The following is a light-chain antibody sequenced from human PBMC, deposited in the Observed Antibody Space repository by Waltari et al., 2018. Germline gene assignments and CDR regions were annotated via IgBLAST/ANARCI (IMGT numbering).Light chain of an antibody. CDR1: QSVSRS. Sequence: EMVLTQSPGTLSLSPGERATLSCRPSQSVSRSLAWYQQKPGQAPRLLIFDASSRATGIPDRFSGSGSGTDFSITISRLEPEDFAVYYCQKYVSLPATFGQGTTVEI. V-gene: IGKV3-20*01. CDR3: QKYVSLPAT. J-gene: IGKJ1*01. CDR2: DAS.